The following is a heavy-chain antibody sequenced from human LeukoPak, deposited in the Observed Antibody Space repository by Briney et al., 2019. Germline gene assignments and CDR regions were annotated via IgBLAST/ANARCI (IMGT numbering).Heavy chain of an antibody. J-gene: IGHJ4*02. CDR2: INAGNGNT. Sequence: GASVKVSCKASGYTFTNYVMSWVRQAPGQSFEWMGWINAGNGNTKYSQKFQGRVTITRDTSASTAYMELSSLRSEDTAVYYCAGPATLYSYGYDYWGQGTLVTVSS. V-gene: IGHV1-3*01. D-gene: IGHD5-18*01. CDR3: AGPATLYSYGYDY. CDR1: GYTFTNYV.